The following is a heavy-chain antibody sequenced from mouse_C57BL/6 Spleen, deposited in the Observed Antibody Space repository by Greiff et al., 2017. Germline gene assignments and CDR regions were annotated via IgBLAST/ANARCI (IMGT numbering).Heavy chain of an antibody. Sequence: VKLMESDAELVKPGASVKISCKVSGYTFTDHTIHWMKQRPEQGLEWIGDIYPRDGSTKYNEKFKGKATLTADKSSSTAYMQLNSLTSEDSAVYFCARYYGSSYYAMDYWGQGTSVTVSS. J-gene: IGHJ4*01. CDR2: IYPRDGST. V-gene: IGHV1-78*01. CDR1: GYTFTDHT. D-gene: IGHD1-1*01. CDR3: ARYYGSSYYAMDY.